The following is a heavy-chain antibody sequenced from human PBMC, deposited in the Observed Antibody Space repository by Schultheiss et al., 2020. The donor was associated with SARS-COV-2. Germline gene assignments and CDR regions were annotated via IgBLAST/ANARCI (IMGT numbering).Heavy chain of an antibody. CDR1: GFTFSSYW. Sequence: GGSLRLSCAASGFTFSSYWMSWVRQAPGKGLEWVAVIWYDGSNKYYADSVKGRFTISRDNSKNTLYLQMNSLRAEDTAVYYCARVKYSSGWSPFDSGAREPWSPAPQ. V-gene: IGHV3-33*08. D-gene: IGHD6-19*01. J-gene: IGHJ4*02. CDR3: ARVKYSSGWSPFDS. CDR2: IWYDGSNK.